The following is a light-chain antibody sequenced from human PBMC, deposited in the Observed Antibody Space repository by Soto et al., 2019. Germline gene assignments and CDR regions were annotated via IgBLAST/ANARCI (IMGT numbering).Light chain of an antibody. CDR3: GAWDSSLDVYV. V-gene: IGLV2-14*03. CDR2: DVT. J-gene: IGLJ2*01. CDR1: SSDVGGYNY. Sequence: QSALTQPASVSGSPGQSITISCTGTSSDVGGYNYVSWYQQHPGRAPKLIIYDVTNRPSGISNRFSGSKSGNTASLTISGLQTEDEADYYCGAWDSSLDVYVFGGGTKLTVL.